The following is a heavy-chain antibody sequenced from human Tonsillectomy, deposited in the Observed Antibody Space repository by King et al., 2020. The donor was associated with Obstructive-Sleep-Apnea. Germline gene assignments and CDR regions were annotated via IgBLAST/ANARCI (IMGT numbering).Heavy chain of an antibody. D-gene: IGHD2-8*01. V-gene: IGHV4-38-2*02. J-gene: IGHJ5*02. CDR2: IHHSGST. CDR3: ARDKLVYAHHWFDP. CDR1: VYSISSGYY. Sequence: LQLQESGPGLVKPSETLSLTCTVSVYSISSGYYWGWIRQPPGEGLEWIWSIHHSGSTYYNPSLKSRVTISVYTSKNQFSLKLSCVTAADTAVYYCARDKLVYAHHWFDPWGQGTLVTVSS.